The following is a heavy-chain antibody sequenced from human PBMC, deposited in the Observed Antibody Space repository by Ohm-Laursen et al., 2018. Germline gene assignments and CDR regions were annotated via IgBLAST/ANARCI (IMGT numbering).Heavy chain of an antibody. D-gene: IGHD4-23*01. Sequence: SLRLSCSASGFTFSSYGMHWVRQAPGKGLEWVAVISYDGSKKYYVDSVKGRFTISRDNAKNSLYLQMSSLRAEDTAVYYCARVANYGGLDYWGQGTLVAVSS. CDR3: ARVANYGGLDY. J-gene: IGHJ4*02. V-gene: IGHV3-30*03. CDR2: ISYDGSKK. CDR1: GFTFSSYG.